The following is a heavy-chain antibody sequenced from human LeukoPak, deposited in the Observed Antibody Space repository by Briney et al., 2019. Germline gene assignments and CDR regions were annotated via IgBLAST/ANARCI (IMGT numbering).Heavy chain of an antibody. V-gene: IGHV3-30*02. D-gene: IGHD3-22*01. Sequence: PGGSLRLSCAASGFTFSSYGMHWVRQAPGKGLEWVAFIRYDGSNKYYADSVKGRFTISRDNSKNTLYLQMNSLRAEDTAVYYCAKDPGYYDSSGYPECWGQGTLVTVSS. CDR1: GFTFSSYG. J-gene: IGHJ4*02. CDR3: AKDPGYYDSSGYPEC. CDR2: IRYDGSNK.